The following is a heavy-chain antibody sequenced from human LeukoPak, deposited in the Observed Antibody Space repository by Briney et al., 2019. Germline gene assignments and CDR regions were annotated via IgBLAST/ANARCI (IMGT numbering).Heavy chain of an antibody. J-gene: IGHJ4*02. D-gene: IGHD7-27*01. CDR1: GFTFSNAW. CDR2: IKSKTNGGTT. V-gene: IGHV3-15*01. Sequence: GGSLRLSCAASGFTFSNAWMNWVRQAPGKGLEWVGRIKSKTNGGTTDYAAPVKGRFTISRDDSRHTLYLQVNSLKTENTAVYYCTTGNWGSFSYWGQGTLVTVSS. CDR3: TTGNWGSFSY.